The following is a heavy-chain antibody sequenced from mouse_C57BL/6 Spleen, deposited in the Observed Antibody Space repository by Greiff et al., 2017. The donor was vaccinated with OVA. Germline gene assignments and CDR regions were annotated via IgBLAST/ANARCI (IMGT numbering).Heavy chain of an antibody. CDR2: IYPGDGDT. CDR3: AKGDTTGYAMDY. D-gene: IGHD2-12*01. Sequence: QVQLQQSGAELVKPGASVKISCKASGYAFSSYWMNWVKQRPGKGLEGIGQIYPGDGDTNYNGKFKGTATLTADKSSSTAYMQLSSLTSEDSAVYFCAKGDTTGYAMDYWGQGTSVTVSS. J-gene: IGHJ4*01. V-gene: IGHV1-80*01. CDR1: GYAFSSYW.